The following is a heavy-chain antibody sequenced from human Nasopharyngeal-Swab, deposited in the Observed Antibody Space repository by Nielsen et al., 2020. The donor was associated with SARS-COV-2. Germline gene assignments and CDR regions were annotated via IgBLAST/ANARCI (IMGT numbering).Heavy chain of an antibody. J-gene: IGHJ3*02. D-gene: IGHD3-22*01. V-gene: IGHV3-9*01. CDR3: AKDRYRLNYYDSSLDAFDI. CDR2: ISWNSGRI. CDR1: GFTFDDYA. Sequence: SLKISCAASGFTFDDYAMHWVRQAPGKGLEWVSGISWNSGRIGYADSVKGRFTISRDNAKNSLYLQMNSLRAEDTALYYCAKDRYRLNYYDSSLDAFDIWGQGTMVTVS.